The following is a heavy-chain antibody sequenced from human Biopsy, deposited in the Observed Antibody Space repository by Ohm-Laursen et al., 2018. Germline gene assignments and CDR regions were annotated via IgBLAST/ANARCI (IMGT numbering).Heavy chain of an antibody. V-gene: IGHV3-21*01. D-gene: IGHD2-2*01. CDR3: ARESALKWYQSPSYFNGMDV. Sequence: SLRLSCAASGFIFSTYTMNWVRQAPGEGLEWVSSISSRSSDIYYADSVKGRFTISRDNAKNSLFLHMNSLRAEDTAVNYCARESALKWYQSPSYFNGMDVWGQGTTVTVSS. J-gene: IGHJ6*02. CDR2: ISSRSSDI. CDR1: GFIFSTYT.